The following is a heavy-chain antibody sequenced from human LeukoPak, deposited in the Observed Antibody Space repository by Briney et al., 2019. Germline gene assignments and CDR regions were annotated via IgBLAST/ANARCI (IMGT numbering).Heavy chain of an antibody. CDR3: TVVVVPAAMGSYYYYMDV. V-gene: IGHV3-15*01. D-gene: IGHD2-2*01. J-gene: IGHJ6*03. CDR1: GFTFSNAW. CDR2: IKSKTDGGTT. Sequence: PGGSLRLSCAASGFTFSNAWMSWVRQAPGKGLEWVGRIKSKTDGGTTDYAAPVKGRFTISRDDSKNTLYLQMNGLKTEDTAVYYCTVVVVPAAMGSYYYYMDVWGKGTTVTVSS.